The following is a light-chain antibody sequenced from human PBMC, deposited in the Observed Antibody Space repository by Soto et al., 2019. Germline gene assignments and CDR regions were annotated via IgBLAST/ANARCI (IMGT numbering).Light chain of an antibody. Sequence: DMQMTQSPSSLSASVGDRVTITCQASQGINNYVNWYQQKPGNAPKLLIFDTSDLGTGVPSRFSGRGSGTDFTFTISSLQPEDVAAYYCQQYHTLPSTFGGGTKVDIK. CDR1: QGINNY. CDR2: DTS. J-gene: IGKJ4*01. V-gene: IGKV1-33*01. CDR3: QQYHTLPST.